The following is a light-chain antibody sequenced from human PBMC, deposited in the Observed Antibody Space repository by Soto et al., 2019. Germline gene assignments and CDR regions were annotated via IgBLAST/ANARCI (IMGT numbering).Light chain of an antibody. Sequence: QSALTQPASVSGSPGQSITISCTGTSSDVGGYNYVSWYQQHPGKAPKLMIYEVTNRPSGVSNRFSGSKSGNTASLTISGLQAEDEDDYYCSSYAISSTRVFGTGTKLTVL. V-gene: IGLV2-14*01. CDR3: SSYAISSTRV. CDR2: EVT. CDR1: SSDVGGYNY. J-gene: IGLJ1*01.